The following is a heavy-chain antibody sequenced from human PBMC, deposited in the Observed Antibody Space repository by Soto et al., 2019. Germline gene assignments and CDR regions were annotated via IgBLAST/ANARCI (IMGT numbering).Heavy chain of an antibody. CDR2: ISYSGTT. Sequence: SETLSLTCTVSGGSISSGNYYWSWIRQPPGKGLEWIGFISYSGTTHYSASLRSRVSISVDTSKNQFSLDLSSVTAADTAVYYCATMGTPVTGLYYFDYWCQGTLVT. D-gene: IGHD4-17*01. CDR1: GGSISSGNYY. J-gene: IGHJ4*02. V-gene: IGHV4-30-4*01. CDR3: ATMGTPVTGLYYFDY.